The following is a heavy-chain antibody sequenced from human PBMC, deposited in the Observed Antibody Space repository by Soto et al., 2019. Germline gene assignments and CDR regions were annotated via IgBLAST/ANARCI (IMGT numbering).Heavy chain of an antibody. CDR2: ISYDGSNK. V-gene: IGHV3-30-3*01. CDR1: GFTFSSYA. J-gene: IGHJ4*02. CDR3: ARGSGSHDY. D-gene: IGHD1-26*01. Sequence: SLRLSCAASGFTFSSYAMHWVRQAPGKGLEWVAVISYDGSNKYYADSVKGRFTISRDNSKNTLYLQMNSLRAEDTAVYYCARGSGSHDYWGQGTLVTVSS.